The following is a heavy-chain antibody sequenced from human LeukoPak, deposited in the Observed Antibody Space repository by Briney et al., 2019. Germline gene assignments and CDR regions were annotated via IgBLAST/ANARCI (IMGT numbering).Heavy chain of an antibody. J-gene: IGHJ4*02. CDR3: ARLYYYDSSSDY. CDR2: INWNGGST. CDR1: GFTFDDYG. V-gene: IGHV3-20*04. D-gene: IGHD3-22*01. Sequence: GGSLRLSCAASGFTFDDYGISWVRHAPGKGLEWVSGINWNGGSTVYADSVKGRFTISRDNAKNSLYLQMNSLRAEDTALYYCARLYYYDSSSDYWGQGTLVTVSS.